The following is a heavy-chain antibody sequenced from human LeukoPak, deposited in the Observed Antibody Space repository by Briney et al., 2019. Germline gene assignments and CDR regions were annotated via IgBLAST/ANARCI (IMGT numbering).Heavy chain of an antibody. V-gene: IGHV3-23*01. CDR2: ISGSGGST. D-gene: IGHD4-17*01. J-gene: IGHJ4*02. CDR3: AKDRGYGHYYEDFDY. Sequence: PGGSLRLSCAASGFTLSSYAMSWVRQAPGKGLERVSAISGSGGSTYYADSVKGRFTISRDNTKNTLYLQMNSLRAEDTAVYYCAKDRGYGHYYEDFDYWGQGTLVTVSS. CDR1: GFTLSSYA.